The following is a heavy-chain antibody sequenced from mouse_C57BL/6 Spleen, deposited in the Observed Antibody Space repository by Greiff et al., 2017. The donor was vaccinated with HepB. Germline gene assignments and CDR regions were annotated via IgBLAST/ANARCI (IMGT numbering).Heavy chain of an antibody. CDR1: GYTFTSYW. V-gene: IGHV1-53*01. J-gene: IGHJ2*01. CDR2: INHFNGGT. CDR3: AIDGLYYIDY. D-gene: IGHD2-3*01. Sequence: QVQLQQPGTELVKPGASVKLSCKASGYTFTSYWMHWVKQRPGQGLEWIGNINHFNGGTNYNEKFKSKATLTVDKSSSTAYMQISNLTSEDSSGYYCAIDGLYYIDYWGQVTTLTVSS.